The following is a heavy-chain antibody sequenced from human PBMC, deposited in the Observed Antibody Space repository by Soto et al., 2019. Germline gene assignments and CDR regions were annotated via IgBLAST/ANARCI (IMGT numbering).Heavy chain of an antibody. J-gene: IGHJ4*02. CDR3: ARGDDIGALDN. CDR1: GGSLTSFT. V-gene: IGHV1-69*08. CDR2: ILPKVGTP. Sequence: QVQLVQSGAEVKKPGSSVKVSCKASGGSLTSFTLTWVRQAPGQGLEWVGRILPKVGTPAYAQKFQGRLTITADKPTTTAYMELKSLRSEDTAMYYCARGDDIGALDNWGQGTLVIVSS.